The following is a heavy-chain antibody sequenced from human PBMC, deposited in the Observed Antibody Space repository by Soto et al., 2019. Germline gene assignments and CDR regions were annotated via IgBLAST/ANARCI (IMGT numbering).Heavy chain of an antibody. CDR3: AREPPLYYDSSGVL. CDR2: ISYDGSNK. J-gene: IGHJ4*02. CDR1: GFTFSSYA. Sequence: VQLVESGGGVVQPGRSLRLSCAASGFTFSSYAMHWVRQAPGKGLEWVAVISYDGSNKYYADSVKGRFTISRDNSKNTLYLQMNSLRAEDKAVYYCAREPPLYYDSSGVLWGQGTLVTVSS. V-gene: IGHV3-30-3*01. D-gene: IGHD3-22*01.